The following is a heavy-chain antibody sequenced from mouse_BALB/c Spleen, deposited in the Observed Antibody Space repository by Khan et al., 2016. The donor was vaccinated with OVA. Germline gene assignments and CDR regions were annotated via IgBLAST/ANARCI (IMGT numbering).Heavy chain of an antibody. V-gene: IGHV1-77*01. Sequence: QVQLKESGAELARPGASVKLSCTASGYTFTDYYINWVKQRTGQGLEWIGEISPGSGDTYYNERFKGKATLTADKSSSTAYMQLSSLTSEASAVYFCARRNYFGYTFAYWGQGTLVTVSA. CDR3: ARRNYFGYTFAY. CDR2: ISPGSGDT. D-gene: IGHD1-2*01. CDR1: GYTFTDYY. J-gene: IGHJ3*01.